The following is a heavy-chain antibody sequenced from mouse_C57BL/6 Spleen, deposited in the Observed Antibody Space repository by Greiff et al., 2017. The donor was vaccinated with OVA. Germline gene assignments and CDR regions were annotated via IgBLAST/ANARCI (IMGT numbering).Heavy chain of an antibody. Sequence: VQLQESGAELVRPGASVTLSCKASGYTFTDYEMHWVKQTPVHGLEWIGAIDPETGGTAYNQKFKGKAILTADKSSSTAYMELRSLTSEDSAVYYCTRRDYCSSSFAYWGQGTLVTVSA. CDR2: IDPETGGT. V-gene: IGHV1-15*01. D-gene: IGHD1-1*01. CDR1: GYTFTDYE. J-gene: IGHJ3*01. CDR3: TRRDYCSSSFAY.